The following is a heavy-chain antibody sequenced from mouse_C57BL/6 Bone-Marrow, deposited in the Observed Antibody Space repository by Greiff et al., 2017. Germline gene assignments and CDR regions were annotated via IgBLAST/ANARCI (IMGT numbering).Heavy chain of an antibody. Sequence: VQLQQPGAELVRPGTSVTLSCKASGYTFTSYWMHWVKPRPGQGLEWIGVIDPSDSYTNYNQKFKGKATLTVDTSSSTAYMQLSSLTSEDSAVYYCARSYYGSSYGGAMDYWGQGTSDTVSS. CDR2: IDPSDSYT. J-gene: IGHJ4*01. D-gene: IGHD1-1*01. CDR3: ARSYYGSSYGGAMDY. V-gene: IGHV1-59*01. CDR1: GYTFTSYW.